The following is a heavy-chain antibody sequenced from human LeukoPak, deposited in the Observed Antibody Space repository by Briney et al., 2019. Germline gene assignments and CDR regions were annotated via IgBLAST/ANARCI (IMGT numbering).Heavy chain of an antibody. Sequence: SETLSLSCTVSGGSISSYSWTWIRQPPGKGLEWIGYMYHSGSTYYKPSLKSRVTISVDKSKNQLSLKLKSATAADTAVYYCARGKWYFDLWGRGTLVTVSS. J-gene: IGHJ2*01. CDR1: GGSISSYS. CDR3: ARGKWYFDL. CDR2: MYHSGST. V-gene: IGHV4-30-2*01.